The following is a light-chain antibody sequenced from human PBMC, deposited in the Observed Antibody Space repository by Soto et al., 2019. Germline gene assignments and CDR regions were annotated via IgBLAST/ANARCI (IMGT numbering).Light chain of an antibody. V-gene: IGKV1-5*03. CDR1: QTISTW. Sequence: IQMTQSPSTLSASVGDRVTFTCRASQTISTWLAWYQQKPGEAPKLLIYKASTLEVGVPSRFSASGSGTEFTRTNKTLQAADFATYYCQQYKSYPWTFGQGTKV. J-gene: IGKJ1*01. CDR2: KAS. CDR3: QQYKSYPWT.